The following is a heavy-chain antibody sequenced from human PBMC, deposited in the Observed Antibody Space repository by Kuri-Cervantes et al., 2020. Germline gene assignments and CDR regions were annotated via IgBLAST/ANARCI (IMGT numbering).Heavy chain of an antibody. CDR2: IYPGDSDT. J-gene: IGHJ5*02. CDR3: ARGDSSGYYTGWFDP. Sequence: GESLKISCKGSGYDFIRYWIGWVRQMPGKGLEWMGIIYPGDSDTRYSPSFQGQVTISADKSTSTAYLQWSSLKASDTAMYYCARGDSSGYYTGWFDPWGQGTLVTVSS. CDR1: GYDFIRYW. D-gene: IGHD3-22*01. V-gene: IGHV5-51*01.